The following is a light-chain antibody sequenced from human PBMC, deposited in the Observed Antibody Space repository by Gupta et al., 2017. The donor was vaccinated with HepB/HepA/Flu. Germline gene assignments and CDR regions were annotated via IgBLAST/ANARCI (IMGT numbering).Light chain of an antibody. CDR2: GKN. CDR3: NSRDSSGNHPVV. Sequence: SSELTQDPAVAVALGQTVRITCQGDSLRSYYASWYQQKPGQAPVLVIYGKNNRHSGIPDRFSGSSSGNTASVTITGAQAEDEADYYCNSRDSSGNHPVVFGGGTKLTVL. J-gene: IGLJ2*01. CDR1: SLRSYY. V-gene: IGLV3-19*01.